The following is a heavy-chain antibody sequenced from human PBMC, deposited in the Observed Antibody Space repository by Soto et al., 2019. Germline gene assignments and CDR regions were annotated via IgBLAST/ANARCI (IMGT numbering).Heavy chain of an antibody. CDR1: GYAFTTYG. CDR3: ARGRYGDY. V-gene: IGHV1-18*01. J-gene: IGHJ1*01. D-gene: IGHD3-10*01. CDR2: ISAHNGNT. Sequence: QVHLVQSGAEVKKPGASVKVSCQGSGYAFTTYGITWVRQAPGQGLEWMGWISAHNGNTNYAQKLHGRVTVTRDTATSPAYMELRSLRYDDTAVYYCARGRYGDYWGEGALVTVSS.